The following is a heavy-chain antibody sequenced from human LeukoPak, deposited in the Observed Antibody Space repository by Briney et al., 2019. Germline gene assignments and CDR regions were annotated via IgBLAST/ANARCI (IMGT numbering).Heavy chain of an antibody. D-gene: IGHD6-6*01. J-gene: IGHJ4*02. Sequence: GGSLRLSCAASGFTFDDYGMSWVRQAPGKGLEWVSGINWNGGSTGYADSVKGRFTISRDNAKNSLYLQMNSLRAEDTALYYCARSSSSSPDGGFDYWGQGTLVTVSS. CDR1: GFTFDDYG. CDR2: INWNGGST. CDR3: ARSSSSSPDGGFDY. V-gene: IGHV3-20*04.